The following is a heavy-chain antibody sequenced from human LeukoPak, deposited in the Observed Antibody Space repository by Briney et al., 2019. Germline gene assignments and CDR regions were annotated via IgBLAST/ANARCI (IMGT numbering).Heavy chain of an antibody. CDR1: GYTFTSYY. CDR2: INPSGGSA. V-gene: IGHV1-46*01. D-gene: IGHD3-22*01. J-gene: IGHJ4*02. Sequence: ASVKVSCKASGYTFTSYYMHWVRQAPGQGLEWMGIINPSGGSASYAQKFQGRVTMTRDMSTSTVYMELSSLRSEDTAVYYCARETYYYDSSGYSLPIDYWGQGTLVTVSS. CDR3: ARETYYYDSSGYSLPIDY.